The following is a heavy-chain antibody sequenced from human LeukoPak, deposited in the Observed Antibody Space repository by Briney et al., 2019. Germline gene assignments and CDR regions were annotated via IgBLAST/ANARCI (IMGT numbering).Heavy chain of an antibody. CDR2: VYYSGST. V-gene: IGHV4-39*07. CDR1: GGSISSSSYS. J-gene: IGHJ6*03. Sequence: SETLSLTCTVSGGSISSSSYSWGRIRQPPGKGLEWIGSVYYSGSTYYNPSLKSRVTISVDTSKNQFSLNRISVTAADTAYYMDVWGKRTTVTGSS. CDR3: V.